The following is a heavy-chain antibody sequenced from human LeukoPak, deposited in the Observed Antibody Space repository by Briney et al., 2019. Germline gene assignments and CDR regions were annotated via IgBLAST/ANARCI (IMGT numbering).Heavy chain of an antibody. J-gene: IGHJ3*02. D-gene: IGHD3-3*01. CDR2: IYYSGST. CDR1: GGSISSGGYY. CDR3: ARAYYDFWSGYSLGAFDI. Sequence: PSETLSLTCTVSGGSISSGGYYWSWIRQHPGKGLEWIGYIYYSGSTYYNPSLKSRVTISVDTSKNQFSLKLSSVTAADTAVYYCARAYYDFWSGYSLGAFDIWGQGTMVTVSS. V-gene: IGHV4-31*03.